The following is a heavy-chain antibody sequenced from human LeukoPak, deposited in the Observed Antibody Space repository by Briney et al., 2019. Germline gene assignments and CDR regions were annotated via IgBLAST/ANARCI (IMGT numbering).Heavy chain of an antibody. J-gene: IGHJ6*02. D-gene: IGHD3-16*01. Sequence: PGGSLRLSCAASGFTVSSNYMSWVRQAPGKGLEWVSVIYSGSSTYYADSVKGRFTISRDNSKNTLYLQMNSLRAEDTAVYYCARDLGGPVPPLWYYYYGMDVWGQGTTVTVSS. CDR2: IYSGSST. V-gene: IGHV3-66*01. CDR3: ARDLGGPVPPLWYYYYGMDV. CDR1: GFTVSSNY.